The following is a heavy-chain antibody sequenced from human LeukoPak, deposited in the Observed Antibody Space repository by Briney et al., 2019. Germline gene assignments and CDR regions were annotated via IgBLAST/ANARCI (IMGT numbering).Heavy chain of an antibody. Sequence: GGSMRLSCAASGFIFSTYSMNWVRQAPGKGLEWVSSISSSSSHIYYADSVKGRLTISRDNAKNSLYLQIYSLRAQDTAVYYCARDTRFGALYDSSYHGMDVWGKGTTVTVSS. CDR3: ARDTRFGALYDSSYHGMDV. CDR2: ISSSSSHI. J-gene: IGHJ6*04. D-gene: IGHD3-10*01. V-gene: IGHV3-21*01. CDR1: GFIFSTYS.